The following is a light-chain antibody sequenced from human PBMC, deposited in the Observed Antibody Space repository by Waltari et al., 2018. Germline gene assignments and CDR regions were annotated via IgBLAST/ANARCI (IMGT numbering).Light chain of an antibody. CDR1: QRVSTY. Sequence: EIVLTQSPATLSLSPGERATLSCRASQRVSTYLAWYQQKPGQAPRLLIYDASNRAAGIPARFSASGSGTAFTLTISSLEPEDFAVYYCQQRISWPLIAFGPGTKVEI. V-gene: IGKV3-11*01. CDR3: QQRISWPLIA. CDR2: DAS. J-gene: IGKJ3*01.